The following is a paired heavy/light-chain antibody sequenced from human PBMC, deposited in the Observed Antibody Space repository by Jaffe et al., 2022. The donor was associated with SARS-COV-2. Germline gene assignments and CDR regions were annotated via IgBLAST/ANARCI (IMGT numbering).Light chain of an antibody. Sequence: QSVLIQPPSTSGTPGQRVTISCSGSSSNIGRRTVNWYQQLPGTAPKLLIYNHNQRPSGVPDRFSGSKSGTSASLAISGLQSEDEADYYCAAWDDSLNVVFGGGTKLTVL. CDR2: NHN. CDR3: AAWDDSLNVV. J-gene: IGLJ2*01. CDR1: SSNIGRRT. V-gene: IGLV1-44*01.
Heavy chain of an antibody. CDR1: GFIISRYG. CDR2: IWYDGNHE. CDR3: ARLGFGDYAWDWLDP. Sequence: QVQLVESGGGVVQPGKSLRLSCAASGFIISRYGMHWVRQAPGKGLEWVAVIWYDGNHEYYADSVKGRFTISRDNSKNTLSLQMNGLRIDDTAVYYCARLGFGDYAWDWLDPWGQGTLVTVSS. D-gene: IGHD4-17*01. V-gene: IGHV3-33*01. J-gene: IGHJ5*02.